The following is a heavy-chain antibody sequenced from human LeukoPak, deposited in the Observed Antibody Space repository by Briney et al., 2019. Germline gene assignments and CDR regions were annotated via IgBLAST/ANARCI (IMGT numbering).Heavy chain of an antibody. V-gene: IGHV1-2*02. J-gene: IGHJ6*02. CDR1: GYTFTGYY. Sequence: WASVKVSCKASGYTFTGYYMHWVRQAPGQGLEWMGWINPNSGGTNYAQKFQGRVTMTRDTSISTAYMELSRLRSDDTAVYYCARDRGYDFWSGYLYYYYGMDVWGQGTTVTVSS. CDR3: ARDRGYDFWSGYLYYYYGMDV. CDR2: INPNSGGT. D-gene: IGHD3-3*01.